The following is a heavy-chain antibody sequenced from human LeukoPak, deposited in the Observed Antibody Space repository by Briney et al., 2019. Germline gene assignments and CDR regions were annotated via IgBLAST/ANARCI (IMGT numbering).Heavy chain of an antibody. D-gene: IGHD6-13*01. CDR1: GGSISSYY. J-gene: IGHJ5*02. Sequence: SETLSLTCTVSGGSISSYYWSWIRQPPGKGLEWIGSIYHSGSTYYNPSLKSRVTISVDTSKNQFSLKLSSVTAADTAVYYCARLKEKQQLLRLNWFDPWGQGTLVTVSS. CDR2: IYHSGST. CDR3: ARLKEKQQLLRLNWFDP. V-gene: IGHV4-59*08.